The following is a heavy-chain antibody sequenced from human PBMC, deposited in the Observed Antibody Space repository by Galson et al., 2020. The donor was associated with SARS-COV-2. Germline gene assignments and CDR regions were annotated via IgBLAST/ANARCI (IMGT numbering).Heavy chain of an antibody. D-gene: IGHD2-15*01. J-gene: IGHJ4*02. CDR2: ISAYNGNT. V-gene: IGHV1-18*04. CDR1: GYTFTSYG. Sequence: ASVKVSCKASGYTFTSYGISWVRQAPGQGLEWMGWISAYNGNTNYAQKLQGRVTMTTDTSTSTAYMELRSLRSDDTAVYYCARDCSGGSCYSGIDYWGQGTLVTVSS. CDR3: ARDCSGGSCYSGIDY.